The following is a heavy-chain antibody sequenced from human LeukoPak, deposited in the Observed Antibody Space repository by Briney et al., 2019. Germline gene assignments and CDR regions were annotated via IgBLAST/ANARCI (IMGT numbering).Heavy chain of an antibody. CDR2: IIPIFGTA. CDR1: GGAFSSYA. D-gene: IGHD3-16*01. V-gene: IGHV1-69*13. J-gene: IGHJ3*02. Sequence: ASVKVSCKASGGAFSSYAISWVRQAPGQGLEWMGGIIPIFGTANYAQKFQGRVTITADESTSTAYMELSSLRSKDTAVYYCARGLGGAIPDAFDIWGQGTMVTVSS. CDR3: ARGLGGAIPDAFDI.